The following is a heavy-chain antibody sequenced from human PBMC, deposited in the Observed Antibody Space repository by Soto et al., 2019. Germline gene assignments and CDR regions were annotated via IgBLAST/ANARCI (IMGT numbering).Heavy chain of an antibody. Sequence: GGSLRLSCAASGFTVSSNYMSWVRQAPGKGLEWVSVIYSGGSTYYADSVKGRFTISRDNSKNTLYLQMNSLRAEDTAVYYCASATYGSGSYRDYWGQGTLVNVSS. J-gene: IGHJ4*02. CDR3: ASATYGSGSYRDY. CDR2: IYSGGST. V-gene: IGHV3-53*01. CDR1: GFTVSSNY. D-gene: IGHD3-10*01.